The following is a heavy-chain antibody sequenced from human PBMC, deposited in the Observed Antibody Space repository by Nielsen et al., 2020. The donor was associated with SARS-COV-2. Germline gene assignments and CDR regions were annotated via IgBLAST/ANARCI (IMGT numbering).Heavy chain of an antibody. Sequence: GESLKISCAASGFTFSSYGMHWVRQAPGKGLEWVAVISYDGSNKYYADSVKGRFTISRDNSKNTLFLQVISLTPEDTALYYCAKDYGYYDTSGYYFDYWGQGTLVTVSS. CDR2: ISYDGSNK. J-gene: IGHJ4*02. V-gene: IGHV3-30*18. CDR3: AKDYGYYDTSGYYFDY. D-gene: IGHD3-22*01. CDR1: GFTFSSYG.